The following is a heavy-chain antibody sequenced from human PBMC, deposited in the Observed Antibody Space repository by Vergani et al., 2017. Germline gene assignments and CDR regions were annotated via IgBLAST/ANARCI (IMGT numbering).Heavy chain of an antibody. V-gene: IGHV4-34*01. D-gene: IGHD2-2*01. CDR2: INHSGST. CDR3: ARGGLGYCSSTSCRNWFDP. J-gene: IGHJ5*02. Sequence: QVQLQQWGAGLLKPSETLSLTCAVYGGSFSGYYWSWIRQPPGKGLERIGEINHSGSTNYNPSLKSRVTISVDTYKNQFSLKLSSVTAADTAVYYCARGGLGYCSSTSCRNWFDPWGQGTLVTVSS. CDR1: GGSFSGYY.